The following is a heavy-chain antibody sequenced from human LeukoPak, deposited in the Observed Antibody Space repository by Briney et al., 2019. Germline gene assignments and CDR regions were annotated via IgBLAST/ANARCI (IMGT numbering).Heavy chain of an antibody. J-gene: IGHJ6*03. Sequence: GASVKVSCKASGYTFTSYDINWVRQATGQGLEWMGWMNPNSGNTGYARKFQGRVIMTRNTSISTAYMELSSLRSEDTAVYYCARVGESSSSRTDYYYYYYMDVWGKGTTVTVSS. CDR1: GYTFTSYD. CDR3: ARVGESSSSRTDYYYYYYMDV. CDR2: MNPNSGNT. D-gene: IGHD6-13*01. V-gene: IGHV1-8*01.